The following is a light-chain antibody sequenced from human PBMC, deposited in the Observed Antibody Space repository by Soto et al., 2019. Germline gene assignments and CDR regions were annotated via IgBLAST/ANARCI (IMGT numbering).Light chain of an antibody. CDR1: VLGKKY. V-gene: IGLV3-27*01. CDR3: YSAADNNLGI. CDR2: KDD. J-gene: IGLJ2*01. Sequence: SYELTQPSSVSVSPGQTARITCSGDVLGKKYARWFQQKPGQAPVMVIYKDDERPSGIPERFSGSSSGTTVTLTISGAQVEDEADYYCYSAADNNLGIFGGGTKVTVL.